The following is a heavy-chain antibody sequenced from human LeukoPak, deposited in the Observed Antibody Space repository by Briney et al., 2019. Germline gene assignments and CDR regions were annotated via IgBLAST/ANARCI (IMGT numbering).Heavy chain of an antibody. Sequence: SETLSLTCAAYGGSFSGYYWSWIRQPPGKGLEWIGEINHSGSTNYNPSLKSRVTISVDTSKNQFSLKLSSVTAADTAVYYCARGPYITMVRGAAFDIWGQGTMVTVSS. D-gene: IGHD3-10*01. J-gene: IGHJ3*02. CDR2: INHSGST. V-gene: IGHV4-34*01. CDR1: GGSFSGYY. CDR3: ARGPYITMVRGAAFDI.